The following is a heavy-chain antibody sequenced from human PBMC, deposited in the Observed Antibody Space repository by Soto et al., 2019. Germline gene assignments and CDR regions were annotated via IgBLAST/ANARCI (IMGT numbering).Heavy chain of an antibody. V-gene: IGHV1-8*01. CDR3: AWFMLRGGLGP. D-gene: IGHD3-16*01. Sequence: ASVKVSCKASGYTFKDYDINWVRQATGQGLEWMGWMNPNSGNTGYAQKFQGRITMTRDTSMSTAYMELSSLRSEDTAVYYCAWFMLRGGLGPWGQGTPVTVYS. CDR1: GYTFKDYD. J-gene: IGHJ5*02. CDR2: MNPNSGNT.